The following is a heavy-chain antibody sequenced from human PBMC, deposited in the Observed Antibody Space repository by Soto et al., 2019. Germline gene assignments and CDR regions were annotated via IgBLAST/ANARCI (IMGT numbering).Heavy chain of an antibody. J-gene: IGHJ4*02. CDR1: GGSISSGGYY. V-gene: IGHV4-31*03. CDR3: ARDGTTMVEN. D-gene: IGHD3-10*01. CDR2: IYYSGST. Sequence: PSETLSLTCTVSGGSISSGGYYWSWIRQHPGKGLEWIGYIYYSGSTYYNPSLKSRVTISVDTSKNQFSPKLSSVTAADTAAYYCARDGTTMVENWGQGTLVTVSS.